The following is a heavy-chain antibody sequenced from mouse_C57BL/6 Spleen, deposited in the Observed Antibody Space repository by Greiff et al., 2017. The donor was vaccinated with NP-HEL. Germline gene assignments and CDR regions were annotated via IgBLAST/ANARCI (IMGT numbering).Heavy chain of an antibody. D-gene: IGHD1-1*01. V-gene: IGHV1-53*01. Sequence: QVHVKQSGTELVKPGASVKLSCKASGYTFTSYWMHWVKQRPGQGLEWIGNINPSNGGTNYNEKFKSKATLTVDKSSSTAYMQLSSLTSEDSAVYYCARGYGSSYYFDYWGQGTTLTVSS. CDR2: INPSNGGT. J-gene: IGHJ2*01. CDR1: GYTFTSYW. CDR3: ARGYGSSYYFDY.